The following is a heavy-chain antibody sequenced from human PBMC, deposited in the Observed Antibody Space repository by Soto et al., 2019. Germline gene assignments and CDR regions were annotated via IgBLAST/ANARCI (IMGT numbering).Heavy chain of an antibody. D-gene: IGHD6-19*01. J-gene: IGHJ5*02. CDR3: ANDKLAVAGSSWFDP. Sequence: GGSLRLSCAASGFTFSTYAMSWVRQAPGKGLEWVSNIRGSSGSIYYADSVKGRFTISRDNSKNTLYLQMNSLRAEDTAVYYCANDKLAVAGSSWFDPWGQGTLVTVSS. CDR2: IRGSSGSI. CDR1: GFTFSTYA. V-gene: IGHV3-23*01.